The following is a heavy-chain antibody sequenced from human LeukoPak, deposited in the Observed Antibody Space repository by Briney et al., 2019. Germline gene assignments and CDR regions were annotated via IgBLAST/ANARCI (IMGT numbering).Heavy chain of an antibody. CDR2: IIPIFGTT. CDR3: ARIVGIASRGYFDY. V-gene: IGHV1-69*13. J-gene: IGHJ4*02. CDR1: GGTLSGYA. D-gene: IGHD3-10*01. Sequence: SVKVSRKASGGTLSGYAISWVRQAPGQGPEWMGGIIPIFGTTNYAQKFQGRVTITADESTSTAYMELSSLRSEDTAVYYCARIVGIASRGYFDYWGQGTLVTVSS.